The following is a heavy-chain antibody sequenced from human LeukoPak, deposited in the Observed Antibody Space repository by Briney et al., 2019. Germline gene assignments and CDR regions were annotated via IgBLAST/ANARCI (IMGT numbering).Heavy chain of an antibody. J-gene: IGHJ4*02. CDR2: IYSGGST. D-gene: IGHD4-17*01. CDR1: GFTVSSNY. V-gene: IGHV3-66*02. CDR3: ARGIPDYGDYTMYHFDY. Sequence: GGSLRLSCAASGFTVSSNYMSWVRQAPGKGLEWVSAIYSGGSTYYADSVKGRFTISRDNSKNTLYLQMGSLRAEDMAVYYCARGIPDYGDYTMYHFDYWGQGTLVTVSS.